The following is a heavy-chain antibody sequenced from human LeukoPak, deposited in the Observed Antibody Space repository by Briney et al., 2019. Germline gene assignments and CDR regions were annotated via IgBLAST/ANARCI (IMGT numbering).Heavy chain of an antibody. CDR2: ISSIT. Sequence: GGSLRLSCAASGFNFRSYSMGWVRQAPGKGLEWISYISSITYYADSVRDRFTVSRDDAKSSLHLQMNSLREEDTAVYFCARDGPYGGHEFDYWGQGTMVTVSS. V-gene: IGHV3-48*02. CDR1: GFNFRSYS. J-gene: IGHJ4*02. CDR3: ARDGPYGGHEFDY. D-gene: IGHD4-23*01.